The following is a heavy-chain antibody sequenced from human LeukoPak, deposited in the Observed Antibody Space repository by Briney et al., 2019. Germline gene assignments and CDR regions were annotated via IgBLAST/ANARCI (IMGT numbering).Heavy chain of an antibody. V-gene: IGHV1-18*01. CDR2: ISAYNGNT. CDR3: AREQASGYDSYFDY. J-gene: IGHJ4*02. D-gene: IGHD5-12*01. CDR1: GYTFTSYG. Sequence: ASVKVSCKASGYTFTSYGISWVRQAPGQGLEWMGWISAYNGNTNYAQKLQGRVTMTTDTSTSTAYMQLRSLRSDDTAVYYCAREQASGYDSYFDYWGQGTLVTVSS.